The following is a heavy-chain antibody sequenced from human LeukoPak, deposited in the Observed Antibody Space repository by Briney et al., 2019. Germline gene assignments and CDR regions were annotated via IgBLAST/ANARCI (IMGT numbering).Heavy chain of an antibody. CDR3: ARPMVRSLYYYGMNV. J-gene: IGHJ6*04. Sequence: ASVKVCCKASGYTFTSYGISWVRQAPGQGLEWMGWSSAYNGNTNYAQKLQGRVTMTTDTSTSTAYMELRSLRSDDTAVYYCARPMVRSLYYYGMNVWGKGTTVTVSS. CDR1: GYTFTSYG. D-gene: IGHD3-10*01. CDR2: SSAYNGNT. V-gene: IGHV1-18*04.